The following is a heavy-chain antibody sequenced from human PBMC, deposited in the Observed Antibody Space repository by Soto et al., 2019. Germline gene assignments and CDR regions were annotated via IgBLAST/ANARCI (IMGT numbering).Heavy chain of an antibody. CDR1: GYRFAGHW. V-gene: IGHV5-10-1*01. D-gene: IGHD3-22*01. CDR3: ARQIYDSDTGPNFQYYFDS. CDR2: IDPSDSQT. Sequence: PGESLKISCKGSGYRFAGHWITWVRQKPGKGLEWMGRIDPSDSQTYYSPSFRGHVTISATKSITTVFLQWSSLRASDTAMYYCARQIYDSDTGPNFQYYFDSWGQGTPVTVSS. J-gene: IGHJ4*02.